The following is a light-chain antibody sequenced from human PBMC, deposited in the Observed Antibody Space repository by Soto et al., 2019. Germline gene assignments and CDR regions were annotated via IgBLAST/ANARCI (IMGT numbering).Light chain of an antibody. J-gene: IGKJ2*01. CDR2: GTS. V-gene: IGKV3-15*01. CDR3: QQYNNWPPMSA. CDR1: QNVGRN. Sequence: EIVMTQSPDTLSVSPGERATLSCRASQNVGRNVAWYHQRPGQAPRRLIHGTSTRAADIPARFSGSVSGTEVSLTINSLQPEDFVIYYCQQYNNWPPMSAFGQGTKLLMK.